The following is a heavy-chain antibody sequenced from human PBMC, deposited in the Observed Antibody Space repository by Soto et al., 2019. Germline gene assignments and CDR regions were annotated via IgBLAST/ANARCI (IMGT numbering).Heavy chain of an antibody. D-gene: IGHD3-9*01. CDR2: LRPSTGKT. Sequence: QVQLVQSGAEVRKPGATVKVSCRASGYTLGTYDINWLRQAPGQGLEWMGWLRPSTGKTGYAQKFQGRVTMTSDTSITTAYMELRNLRSDDTAVYYCARYFNPLDVWGQGTTVTVSS. V-gene: IGHV1-8*01. J-gene: IGHJ6*02. CDR3: ARYFNPLDV. CDR1: GYTLGTYD.